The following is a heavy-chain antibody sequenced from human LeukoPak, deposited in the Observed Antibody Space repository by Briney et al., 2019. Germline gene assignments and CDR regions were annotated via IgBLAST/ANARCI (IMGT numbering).Heavy chain of an antibody. CDR1: GGSISSGGYY. CDR3: ARACSSATCPFDY. V-gene: IGHV4-31*11. D-gene: IGHD2-2*01. Sequence: SETLSLTCAVSGGSISSGGYYWSWIRQHPGKGLEWIGSIYYSGSTYYNPSLKSRVTISVDTSKNQFSLNLTSVTAADTAVYYCARACSSATCPFDYWGQGTLVTVSS. J-gene: IGHJ4*02. CDR2: IYYSGST.